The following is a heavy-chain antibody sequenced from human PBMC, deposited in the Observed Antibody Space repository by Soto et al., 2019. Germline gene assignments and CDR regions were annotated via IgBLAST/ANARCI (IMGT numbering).Heavy chain of an antibody. D-gene: IGHD2-15*01. CDR2: ISGSGGST. V-gene: IGHV3-23*01. Sequence: EVQLLESGGGLVQPGGSLRLSCAASGFTFSSYAMSWVRQAPGKGLEWVSAISGSGGSTYYADSVKGRFTISRDNSKNTLYLQMNSLRAEDTAVYYCAKDRDIVVVVVAAAVDIWGQGTMVTVSS. CDR1: GFTFSSYA. J-gene: IGHJ3*02. CDR3: AKDRDIVVVVVAAAVDI.